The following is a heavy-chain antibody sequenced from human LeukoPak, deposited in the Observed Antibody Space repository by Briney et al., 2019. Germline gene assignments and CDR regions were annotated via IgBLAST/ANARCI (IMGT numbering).Heavy chain of an antibody. CDR1: GFTFSSYW. V-gene: IGHV3-74*01. D-gene: IGHD6-13*01. Sequence: GGSLRLSCAASGFTFSSYWMHWVRQAPGKGLVWISHINGDGTTTNYADSVKGRFTIPRDNAKNTVYLQTNSLRAEDTAVYYCAKGGSSSPRSTFDYWGQGTLLTVSS. CDR2: INGDGTTT. J-gene: IGHJ4*02. CDR3: AKGGSSSPRSTFDY.